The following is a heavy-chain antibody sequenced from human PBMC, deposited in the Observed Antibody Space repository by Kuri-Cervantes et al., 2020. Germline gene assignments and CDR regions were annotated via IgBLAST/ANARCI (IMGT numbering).Heavy chain of an antibody. D-gene: IGHD6-19*01. CDR3: ASPLPYSSGWYFDAFDI. J-gene: IGHJ3*02. CDR2: ISSSSSTI. CDR1: GFTFSSYA. Sequence: GGSLRLSCAASGFTFSSYAMSWVRQAPGKGLEWVSYISSSSSTIYYADSVKGRFTISRDNAKNSLYLQMSSLRDEDAAVYYCASPLPYSSGWYFDAFDIWGQGTMVTVSS. V-gene: IGHV3-48*02.